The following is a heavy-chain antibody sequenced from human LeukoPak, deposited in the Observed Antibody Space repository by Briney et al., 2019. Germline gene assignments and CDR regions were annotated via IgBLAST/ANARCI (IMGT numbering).Heavy chain of an antibody. D-gene: IGHD1-26*01. CDR1: GFIFSNYD. CDR3: ARGVGATDRRTY. V-gene: IGHV3-21*01. CDR2: ISGSSSKI. J-gene: IGHJ4*02. Sequence: PGGSLRLSCTASGFIFSNYDMNWVRQAPGKGLEWVSFISGSSSKIYYADSVKGRFTISRDNAKNSLFLQMNSLEAEDTAVYYCARGVGATDRRTYWGQGTLVTVS.